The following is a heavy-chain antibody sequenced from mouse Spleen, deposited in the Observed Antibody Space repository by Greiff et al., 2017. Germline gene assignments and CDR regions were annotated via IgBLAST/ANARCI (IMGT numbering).Heavy chain of an antibody. V-gene: IGHV5-4*03. Sequence: EVMLVESGGGLVKPGGSLKLSCAASGFTFSSYAMSWVRQTPEKRLEWVATISDGGGYTYYPDNVKGRFTISRDNAKNNLYLQMSHLKSDDTAMYYCARAWDWYYFDYWGQGTTLTVSS. CDR2: ISDGGGYT. D-gene: IGHD4-1*01. CDR1: GFTFSSYA. CDR3: ARAWDWYYFDY. J-gene: IGHJ2*01.